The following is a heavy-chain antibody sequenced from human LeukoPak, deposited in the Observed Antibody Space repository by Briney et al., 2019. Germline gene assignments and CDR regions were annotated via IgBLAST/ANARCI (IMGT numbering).Heavy chain of an antibody. CDR2: IKSKTDVGTT. CDR3: TTGRLGIGDYFDY. D-gene: IGHD7-27*01. V-gene: IGHV3-15*01. J-gene: IGHJ4*02. CDR1: GFTFSNAW. Sequence: GGSLRLSCAASGFTFSNAWMSWVRQAPGKGLEWVGRIKSKTDVGTTDYAAPVKGRFTISRDDSKNTLYLQMNSLKPEDTAVYYCTTGRLGIGDYFDYWGQGTLVTVSS.